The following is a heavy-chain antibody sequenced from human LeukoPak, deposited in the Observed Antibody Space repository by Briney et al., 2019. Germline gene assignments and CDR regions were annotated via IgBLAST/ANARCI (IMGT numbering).Heavy chain of an antibody. D-gene: IGHD6-19*01. V-gene: IGHV3-74*01. J-gene: IGHJ4*02. CDR1: GFTFSSCS. Sequence: GGSLRLSCAASGFTFSSCSMHWVRQATGKGLVWVSRINSDGSSVSYTDSVKGRFTISRDNAKNTLYLQMNSLRAEDTAVYYCARGTIGWAGVDYWGQGTLVTVSS. CDR3: ARGTIGWAGVDY. CDR2: INSDGSSV.